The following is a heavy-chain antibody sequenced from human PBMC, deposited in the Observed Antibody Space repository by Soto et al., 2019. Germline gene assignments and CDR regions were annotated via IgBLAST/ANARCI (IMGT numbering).Heavy chain of an antibody. D-gene: IGHD5-18*01. Sequence: GGSLRLSCAASGFTFSSYAMNWVRQAPGKGLEWVSVISGSDGSTYYADSVKGRFTISRDNSKNALYLQMNSLRAEDTAVYYCARDNRVDTAMGIDYWGQGTLVTVSS. CDR3: ARDNRVDTAMGIDY. CDR1: GFTFSSYA. CDR2: ISGSDGST. J-gene: IGHJ4*02. V-gene: IGHV3-23*01.